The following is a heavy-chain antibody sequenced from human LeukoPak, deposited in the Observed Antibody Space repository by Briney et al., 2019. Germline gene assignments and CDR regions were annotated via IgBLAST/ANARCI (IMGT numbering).Heavy chain of an antibody. V-gene: IGHV1-69*13. CDR3: ARLPLGVNQSD. CDR2: IIPIFGTA. D-gene: IGHD3-16*01. Sequence: ASVKVSCKASGGTFSSYAISWVRQAPGQGLEWMGGIIPIFGTANYAQKFQGRVTITADESTSTAYMELSSLRSADTAVYYCARLPLGVNQSDWGQGTLVTVSS. CDR1: GGTFSSYA. J-gene: IGHJ4*02.